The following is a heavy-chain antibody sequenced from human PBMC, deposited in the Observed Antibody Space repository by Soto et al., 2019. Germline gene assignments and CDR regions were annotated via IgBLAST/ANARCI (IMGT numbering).Heavy chain of an antibody. CDR3: ARAGALYSSGWLWYFDY. Sequence: QVQLVQSGAEVKKPGASVKVSCKASGYTFTSYGISWVRQAPGQGLEWMGWISAYNGNTNYVQKLQGRVTMTTDTSTSTAYMELRSLRSDDTAVYYCARAGALYSSGWLWYFDYWGQGTLVTVSS. J-gene: IGHJ4*02. CDR2: ISAYNGNT. D-gene: IGHD6-19*01. V-gene: IGHV1-18*01. CDR1: GYTFTSYG.